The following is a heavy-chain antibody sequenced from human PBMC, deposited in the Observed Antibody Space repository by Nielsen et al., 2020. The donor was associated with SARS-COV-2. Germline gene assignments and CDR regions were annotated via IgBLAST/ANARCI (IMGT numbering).Heavy chain of an antibody. CDR2: ISYDGSNK. D-gene: IGHD1-26*01. CDR3: AKEFSGSYYGGYFDY. CDR1: GFTFSSYG. V-gene: IGHV3-30*18. Sequence: GESLKISCAASGFTFSSYGMHWVRQAPGKGLEWVAVISYDGSNKYYADSVKGRFTISRDNSKNTLYLQMNSLRAEDTAVYYGAKEFSGSYYGGYFDYWGQGTLVTVSS. J-gene: IGHJ4*02.